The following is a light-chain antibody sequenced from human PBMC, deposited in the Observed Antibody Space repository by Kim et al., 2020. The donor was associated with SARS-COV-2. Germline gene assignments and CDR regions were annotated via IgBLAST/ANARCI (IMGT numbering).Light chain of an antibody. V-gene: IGLV2-11*01. J-gene: IGLJ1*01. Sequence: GQSVTISCAGTGSDGGGYNYVSWYQQHPGKAPKLMIYDVSKRPSGVPDRFSGSKSGNTASLTISGLQAEDEADYYCCSYAGSYTFVFGTGTKVTV. CDR3: CSYAGSYTFV. CDR2: DVS. CDR1: GSDGGGYNY.